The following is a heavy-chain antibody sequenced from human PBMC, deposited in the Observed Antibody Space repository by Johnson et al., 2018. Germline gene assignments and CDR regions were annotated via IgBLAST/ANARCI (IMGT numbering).Heavy chain of an antibody. CDR3: ARDAPDPPRYYYYYMDV. CDR1: GFTVSGNY. Sequence: EVQLVQSGGGLVQPGGSLRLSCAASGFTVSGNYMSWVRQAPGKGLEWVSVIYSGGSTYYADSVKGRFTISRDSSKNTLYLQMNSLRAEDTAVYYCARDAPDPPRYYYYYMDVWGTGTTVTVSS. V-gene: IGHV3-66*02. CDR2: IYSGGST. J-gene: IGHJ6*03.